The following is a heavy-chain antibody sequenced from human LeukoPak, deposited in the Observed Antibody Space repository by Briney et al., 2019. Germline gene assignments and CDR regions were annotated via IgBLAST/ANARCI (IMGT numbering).Heavy chain of an antibody. Sequence: PGESLSLSCAASGFTFSSYAMHWVRQAPGKGLEWLADISHGGSNKYYPAPAKGRFTISRDNFKNTLDLQMNSLRAEGTAVYYCARDSGGSGSYYGTFDSWGQGTLVTVSS. CDR3: ARDSGGSGSYYGTFDS. CDR1: GFTFSSYA. D-gene: IGHD3-10*01. CDR2: ISHGGSNK. V-gene: IGHV3-30-3*01. J-gene: IGHJ4*02.